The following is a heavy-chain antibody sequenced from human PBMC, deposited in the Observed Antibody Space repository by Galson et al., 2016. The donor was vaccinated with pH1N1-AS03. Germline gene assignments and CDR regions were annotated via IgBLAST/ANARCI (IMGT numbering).Heavy chain of an antibody. Sequence: SVKVSCKASGYTFTRYYMHWVRQAPGQGLEWMGVIDPSGGGTTYAQKFHGRVTMTRDTSTTTAHMELRSLRSEDTAIYYCVAYGSGTQAYFDYWGQGTLVTISS. D-gene: IGHD3-10*01. CDR1: GYTFTRYY. CDR2: IDPSGGGT. V-gene: IGHV1-46*01. J-gene: IGHJ4*02. CDR3: VAYGSGTQAYFDY.